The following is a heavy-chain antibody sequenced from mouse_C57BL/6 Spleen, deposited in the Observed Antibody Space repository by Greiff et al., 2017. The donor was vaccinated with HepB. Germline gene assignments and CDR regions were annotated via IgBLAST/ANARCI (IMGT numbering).Heavy chain of an antibody. CDR1: GFNIKDYY. Sequence: VHVKQSGAELVKPGASVKLSCTASGFNIKDYYMHWVKQRTEQGLEWIGRIDPEDGETKYAPKFQGKATITADTSSNTAYLQLSSLTSEDTAVYYCAPYYYGSSSWFAYWGQGTLVTVSA. CDR2: IDPEDGET. J-gene: IGHJ3*01. V-gene: IGHV14-2*01. CDR3: APYYYGSSSWFAY. D-gene: IGHD1-1*01.